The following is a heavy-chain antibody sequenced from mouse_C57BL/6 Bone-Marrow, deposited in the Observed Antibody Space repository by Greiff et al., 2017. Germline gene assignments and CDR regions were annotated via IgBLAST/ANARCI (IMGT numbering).Heavy chain of an antibody. CDR3: ARARCGTTVVDPYYFDY. Sequence: EVKLVESGGGLVKPGGSLKLSCAASGFTFSSYAMSWVRQTPEKRLEWVATISDGGSYTYYPDNVKGLFTISRDNHKNNLYLQMRHLKSEGTAMYYGARARCGTTVVDPYYFDYWGQGTTLTVSS. D-gene: IGHD1-1*01. J-gene: IGHJ2*01. V-gene: IGHV5-4*03. CDR1: GFTFSSYA. CDR2: ISDGGSYT.